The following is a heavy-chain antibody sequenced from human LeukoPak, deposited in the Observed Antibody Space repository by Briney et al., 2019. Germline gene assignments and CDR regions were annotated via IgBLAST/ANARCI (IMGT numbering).Heavy chain of an antibody. CDR3: ARRGREMATFEPYYYYGMDV. CDR1: GFTVSSNY. D-gene: IGHD5-24*01. Sequence: PGGSLRLSCAASGFTVSSNYMSWVRQAPGKGLEWVSVIYSGGSTYYADSVKGRFTISRHNSKNTLYLQMNSLRAEDTAVYYCARRGREMATFEPYYYYGMDVWGQGTTVTVSS. J-gene: IGHJ6*02. CDR2: IYSGGST. V-gene: IGHV3-53*04.